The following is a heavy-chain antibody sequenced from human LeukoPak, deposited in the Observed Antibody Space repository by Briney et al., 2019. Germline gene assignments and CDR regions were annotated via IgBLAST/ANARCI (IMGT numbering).Heavy chain of an antibody. Sequence: PGRSLRLSCAASGFTFSSYGMHWVRQAPGKGLEWVAVISYDGSNKYYADSVKGRFTISRDNSKNTLYLQMNSLRAEDTAVYYCPMAGSAFDIWGQGTMVTVSS. J-gene: IGHJ3*02. CDR3: PMAGSAFDI. V-gene: IGHV3-30*03. CDR2: ISYDGSNK. D-gene: IGHD6-19*01. CDR1: GFTFSSYG.